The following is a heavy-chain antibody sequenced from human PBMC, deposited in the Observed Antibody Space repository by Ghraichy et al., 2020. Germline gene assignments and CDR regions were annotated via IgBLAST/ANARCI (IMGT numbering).Heavy chain of an antibody. V-gene: IGHV4-39*01. D-gene: IGHD6-13*01. CDR2: MYYSGAT. CDR1: GGSISNTHYY. J-gene: IGHJ4*02. Sequence: SETLSLTCTVSGGSISNTHYYWGWIRQPPGKGLEWIGSMYYSGATYDNPSLKSRVTISVDTSKNQFSLKLSSVTAAATAVYYCASAPYDSTWDAFDYWGQGTLVTFSP. CDR3: ASAPYDSTWDAFDY.